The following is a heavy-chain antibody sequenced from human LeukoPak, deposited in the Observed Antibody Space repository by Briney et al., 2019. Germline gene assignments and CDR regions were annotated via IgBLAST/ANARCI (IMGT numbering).Heavy chain of an antibody. CDR1: GYTLTELS. V-gene: IGHV1-24*01. CDR3: ATVGAAALPIDY. J-gene: IGHJ4*02. CDR2: FDPEDGET. D-gene: IGHD6-13*01. Sequence: ASVKVSCKVSGYTLTELSMHWVRQAPGKGLEWMGGFDPEDGETTYAQKFQGRVTMTEDTSTDTAYMELSSLRSEDTAVYYCATVGAAALPIDYWGQGTLVTVSS.